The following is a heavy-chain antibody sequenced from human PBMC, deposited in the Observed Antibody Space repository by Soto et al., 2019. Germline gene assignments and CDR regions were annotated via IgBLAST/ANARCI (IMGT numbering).Heavy chain of an antibody. CDR1: GFTVSSNY. J-gene: IGHJ3*02. V-gene: IGHV3-53*04. CDR3: ARGRGYSSGWLVAFDI. D-gene: IGHD6-19*01. CDR2: IYSGGST. Sequence: EVQLVESGGGLVQPGGSLRLSCAASGFTVSSNYMSWVRQAPGKGLEWVSVIYSGGSTYYADSVKGRFTISRHNSKNPLYLQMNSLRAEDTAVYYCARGRGYSSGWLVAFDIWGQGTMVTVSS.